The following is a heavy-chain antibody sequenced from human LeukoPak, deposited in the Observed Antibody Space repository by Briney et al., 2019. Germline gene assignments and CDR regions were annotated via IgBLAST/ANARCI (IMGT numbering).Heavy chain of an antibody. J-gene: IGHJ4*02. V-gene: IGHV1-18*01. D-gene: IGHD3-9*01. CDR2: ISAYNGNT. CDR3: ARGGVRYFDWLPVDY. Sequence: GASVKVSCKASGYTFTSYGISWVRQAAGQGLEWMGWISAYNGNTNYAQKLQGRVTMTTDTSTSTAYMELRSLRSDDTAVYYCARGGVRYFDWLPVDYWGQGTLVTVSS. CDR1: GYTFTSYG.